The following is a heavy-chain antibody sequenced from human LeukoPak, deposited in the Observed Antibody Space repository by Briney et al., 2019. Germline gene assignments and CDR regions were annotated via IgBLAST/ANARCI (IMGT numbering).Heavy chain of an antibody. J-gene: IGHJ4*02. Sequence: PGGSLRLSCAASGFTFSSYAMSWVRQAPGKGLEWVSAISGSGGNTYYADSVKGRFTISRDNSKNTLYLQMNSLRAEDTAVYYCAKDLKALMVYAIFVYWGQGTLVTVSS. CDR1: GFTFSSYA. CDR3: AKDLKALMVYAIFVY. CDR2: ISGSGGNT. D-gene: IGHD2-8*01. V-gene: IGHV3-23*01.